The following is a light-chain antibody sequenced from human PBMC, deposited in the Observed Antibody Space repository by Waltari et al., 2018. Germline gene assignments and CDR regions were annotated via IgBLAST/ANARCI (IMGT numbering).Light chain of an antibody. V-gene: IGKV2-30*02. Sequence: DVVMTQSPLSLPVTLGQPASISCRSSQCLVHRDGKTYLNWFQQRPGQSHRGLIYKVSNRDSGVPDRFSGSGSGTDLTLKISRVEAEDVGVYYCMQGTHWPLTFGGGTKVEIK. J-gene: IGKJ4*01. CDR2: KVS. CDR3: MQGTHWPLT. CDR1: QCLVHRDGKTY.